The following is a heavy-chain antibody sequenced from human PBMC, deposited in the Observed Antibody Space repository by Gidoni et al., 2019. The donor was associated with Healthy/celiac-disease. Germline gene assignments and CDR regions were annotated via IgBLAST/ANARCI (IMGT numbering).Heavy chain of an antibody. CDR1: GYTFTSYD. J-gene: IGHJ4*02. Sequence: QVQLVQSGAEVKKPGASVKVSCQASGYTFTSYDINWVRQATGQGLEWMGWMNPNSGNTGYAQKFQGRVTMTRNTSISTAYMELSSLRSEDTAVYYCARMVSGSGSYPWNYWGQGTLVTVSS. CDR2: MNPNSGNT. D-gene: IGHD3-10*01. V-gene: IGHV1-8*01. CDR3: ARMVSGSGSYPWNY.